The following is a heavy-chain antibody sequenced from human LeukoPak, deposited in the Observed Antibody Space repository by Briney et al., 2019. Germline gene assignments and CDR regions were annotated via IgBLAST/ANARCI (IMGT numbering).Heavy chain of an antibody. CDR3: ARALYVLTGSAFDY. V-gene: IGHV3-30*04. J-gene: IGHJ4*02. D-gene: IGHD3-9*01. CDR1: VFTLSTYS. CDR2: ISSDGSRK. Sequence: GGSLRLSCAASVFTLSTYSMQWVRQARSKGLEWVAVISSDGSRKYYADSVKGRFTISRDDSKSTLYLQMNSLRAEDTAVYYCARALYVLTGSAFDYWGQGTLVTVSS.